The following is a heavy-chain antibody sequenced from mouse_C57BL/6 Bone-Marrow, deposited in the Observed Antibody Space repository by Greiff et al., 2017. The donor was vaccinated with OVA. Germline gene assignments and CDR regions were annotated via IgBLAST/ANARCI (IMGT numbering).Heavy chain of an antibody. J-gene: IGHJ4*01. D-gene: IGHD2-4*01. CDR3: ARDALYDYDSTRAMDY. CDR1: GFTFSDFY. V-gene: IGHV7-1*01. CDR2: SRNKANDYTT. Sequence: EVKVVESGGGLVQSGRSLRLSCAPSGFTFSDFYMEWVRQAPGKGLEWIAASRNKANDYTTEYSASVKGRFIVSRDTSQSILYLQMNALRAEDTAIYYCARDALYDYDSTRAMDYWGQGTSVTVSS.